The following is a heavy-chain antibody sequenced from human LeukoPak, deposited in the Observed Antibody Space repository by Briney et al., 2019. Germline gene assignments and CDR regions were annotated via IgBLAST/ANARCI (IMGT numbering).Heavy chain of an antibody. D-gene: IGHD3-3*01. CDR2: IYYSGST. CDR3: ARFHYDFWSGSPPL. V-gene: IGHV4-31*03. Sequence: SETLSLTCTVSGGSISSGAYYWSWIRQHPGKGLEWIGYIYYSGSTYYNPSLRSRVTISVDTSKNQFSLKLGSVTAEDTAVYYCARFHYDFWSGSPPLWGQGTLVTVSS. J-gene: IGHJ4*02. CDR1: GGSISSGAYY.